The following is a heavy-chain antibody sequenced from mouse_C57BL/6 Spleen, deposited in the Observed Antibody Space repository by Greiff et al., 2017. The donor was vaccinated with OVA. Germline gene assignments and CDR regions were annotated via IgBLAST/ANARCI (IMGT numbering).Heavy chain of an antibody. V-gene: IGHV14-1*01. Sequence: EVQLQQSGAELVRPGASVKLSCTASGFNIKDYYMHWVKQRPEQGLEWIGRIDPEDGDTEYAPKFQGKATMTADTSSNTAYLQLSSLTSEDTAVYYCARSYYGYDRETSYYFDYWGQGTTLTVSS. D-gene: IGHD2-2*01. CDR1: GFNIKDYY. CDR3: ARSYYGYDRETSYYFDY. J-gene: IGHJ2*01. CDR2: IDPEDGDT.